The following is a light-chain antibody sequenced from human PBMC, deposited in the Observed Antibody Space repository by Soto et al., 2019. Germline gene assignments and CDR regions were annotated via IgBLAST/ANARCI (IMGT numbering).Light chain of an antibody. V-gene: IGKV3-11*01. CDR1: QSVSSY. CDR3: QQRSNWPIT. J-gene: IGKJ1*01. CDR2: DAS. Sequence: VLTQSPATLSLSPGERATLSCRASQSVSSYLACYQQKPGQAPRLLIYDASNRATGIPARFSGSGSGTDFTLTISSLEPEDFAVYYCQQRSNWPITFGQGTKVDI.